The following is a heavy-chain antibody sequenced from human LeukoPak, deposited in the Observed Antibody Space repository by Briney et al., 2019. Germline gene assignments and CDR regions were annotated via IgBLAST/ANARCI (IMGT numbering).Heavy chain of an antibody. D-gene: IGHD3-16*01. Sequence: GGSLRLSCEASGFTFSSYWMNWVRQAPGKGLQWEANIKQDGSERNYVDSVKGRVTISRDNAKNSLYLQMNSLRAEDTAVYYCARVHLGDGSGYRGMDVWGQGTPVTVSS. CDR3: ARVHLGDGSGYRGMDV. CDR1: GFTFSSYW. CDR2: IKQDGSER. V-gene: IGHV3-7*01. J-gene: IGHJ6*02.